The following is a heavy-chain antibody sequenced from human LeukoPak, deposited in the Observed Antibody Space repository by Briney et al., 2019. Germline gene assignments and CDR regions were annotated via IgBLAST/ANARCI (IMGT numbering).Heavy chain of an antibody. V-gene: IGHV4-4*07. D-gene: IGHD3-10*01. CDR3: ARDATMVRGDGWFDP. CDR1: GGSISSYY. Sequence: SETLSLTCTVSGGSISSYYWSWIRQPAGKGLEWIGRIYTSGSTNYNPSPKSRVTMSVDTSKNQFSLKLSSVAAADTAVYYCARDATMVRGDGWFDPWGQGTLVTVSS. CDR2: IYTSGST. J-gene: IGHJ5*02.